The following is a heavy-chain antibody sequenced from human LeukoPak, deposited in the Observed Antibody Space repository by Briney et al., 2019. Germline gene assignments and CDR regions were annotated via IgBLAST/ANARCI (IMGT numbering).Heavy chain of an antibody. J-gene: IGHJ4*02. CDR2: VSSSSSYI. CDR3: AMGIAAAGYFDY. Sequence: GGSLRLSCAASGFTFSSYSMNWVRQAPGKGLEWVSSVSSSSSYIYYADSVKGRFTISRDNAKNSLYLQMNSLRAEDTAAYYCAMGIAAAGYFDYWGQGTLVTVSS. D-gene: IGHD6-13*01. CDR1: GFTFSSYS. V-gene: IGHV3-21*01.